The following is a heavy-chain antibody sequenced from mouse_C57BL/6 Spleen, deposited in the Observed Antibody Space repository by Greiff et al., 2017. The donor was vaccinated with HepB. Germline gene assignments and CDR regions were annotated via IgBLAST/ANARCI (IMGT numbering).Heavy chain of an antibody. J-gene: IGHJ4*01. V-gene: IGHV14-4*01. Sequence: EVQLVESGAELVRPGASVKLSCTASGFNIKDDYMHWVKQRPEQGLEWIGWIDPENGDTEYASKFQGKATITADTSSNTAYLQLSSLTSEDTAVYYCTKPLLPGAMDYWGQGTSVTVSS. CDR3: TKPLLPGAMDY. CDR2: IDPENGDT. D-gene: IGHD2-10*01. CDR1: GFNIKDDY.